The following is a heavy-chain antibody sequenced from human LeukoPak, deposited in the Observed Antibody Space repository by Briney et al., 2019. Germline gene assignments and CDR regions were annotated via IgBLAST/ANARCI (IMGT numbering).Heavy chain of an antibody. J-gene: IGHJ4*02. Sequence: VASVKVSCKASGGTFSSYAISWVRQAPGQGLEWMGRIIPILGIANYAQKFQGRVTITADKSTSTAYMELSSLRSEDTAVYYRAREPGLMVRGVIDYWGQGTLVTVSS. V-gene: IGHV1-69*04. CDR2: IIPILGIA. CDR1: GGTFSSYA. D-gene: IGHD3-10*01. CDR3: AREPGLMVRGVIDY.